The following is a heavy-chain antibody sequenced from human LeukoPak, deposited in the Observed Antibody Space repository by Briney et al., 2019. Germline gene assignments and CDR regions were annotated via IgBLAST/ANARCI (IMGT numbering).Heavy chain of an antibody. CDR1: GFTFRTYE. Sequence: GGSLRLSCAASGFTFRTYEMNWVRQAPGKGLEWVSVIYSGGSTYYADSVKGRFTISRDNSKNTLYLQMNSLRAEDTAVYYCARDPYCSGGSCYSGGWFDPWGQGTLVTVSS. J-gene: IGHJ5*02. CDR2: IYSGGST. V-gene: IGHV3-53*01. D-gene: IGHD2-15*01. CDR3: ARDPYCSGGSCYSGGWFDP.